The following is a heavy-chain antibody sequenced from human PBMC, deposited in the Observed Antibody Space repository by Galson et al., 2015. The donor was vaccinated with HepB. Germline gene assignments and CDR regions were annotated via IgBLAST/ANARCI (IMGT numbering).Heavy chain of an antibody. CDR2: ISYDGSNK. Sequence: SLRLSCAASGFTFSSYGMHWVRQAPGKGLEWVAVISYDGSNKYYADSVKGRFTISRDNSKNTLYLQMNSLRAEDTAVYYCAKVLPAMGESGIDYWGQGTLVTVSS. V-gene: IGHV3-30*18. CDR1: GFTFSSYG. CDR3: AKVLPAMGESGIDY. D-gene: IGHD5-18*01. J-gene: IGHJ4*02.